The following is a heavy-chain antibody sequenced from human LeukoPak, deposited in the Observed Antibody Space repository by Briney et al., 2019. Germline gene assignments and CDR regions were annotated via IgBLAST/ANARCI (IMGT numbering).Heavy chain of an antibody. CDR3: TPDGAGWHY. J-gene: IGHJ4*02. CDR2: ISGSGGNT. CDR1: RFTFSAYS. Sequence: PGGSLRLSCAASRFTFSAYSMSWVRQAPGKGLEWVSAISGSGGNTYYADSVKGRFTISRDNSKNTLYLQMNSLRAEDTAVYYCTPDGAGWHYWGQGTLVTVSS. V-gene: IGHV3-23*01. D-gene: IGHD6-19*01.